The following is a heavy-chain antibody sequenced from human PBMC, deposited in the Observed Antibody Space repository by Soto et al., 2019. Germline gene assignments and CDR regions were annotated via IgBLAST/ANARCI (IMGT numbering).Heavy chain of an antibody. CDR1: GFTFSKDA. CDR3: AKDVQWEHGASDY. D-gene: IGHD1-26*01. Sequence: GSLRLSFAASGFTFSKDAMSCVRQAACKGPEWGSAFSGSVGSTYYADSVKGRFTISRDNSKNTLYLQMNSLRAEDTDVYYCAKDVQWEHGASDYWGQGPLVTVSS. J-gene: IGHJ4*02. V-gene: IGHV3-23*01. CDR2: FSGSVGST.